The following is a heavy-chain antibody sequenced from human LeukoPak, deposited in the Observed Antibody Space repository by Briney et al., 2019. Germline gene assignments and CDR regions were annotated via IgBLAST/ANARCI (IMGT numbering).Heavy chain of an antibody. Sequence: PGGSLRLSRAASGFTFSSYAMSWVRQAPGKGLEWVSAISGSGGSTYYADSVKGRFTISRDNSKNTLYLQMNSLRAEDTAVYYCAKYYPMVRGVRRYFDYWGQGTLVTVSS. CDR3: AKYYPMVRGVRRYFDY. J-gene: IGHJ4*02. D-gene: IGHD3-10*01. V-gene: IGHV3-23*01. CDR1: GFTFSSYA. CDR2: ISGSGGST.